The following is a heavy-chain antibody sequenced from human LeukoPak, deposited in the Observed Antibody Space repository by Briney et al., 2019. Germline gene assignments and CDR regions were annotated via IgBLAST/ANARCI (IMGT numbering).Heavy chain of an antibody. Sequence: ASVNVSCKASGFRFTSFGVSWVRQAPGQGLEWMGWISTYTGITHYAEKFEDRVTMTIDTSTTTAYMELRSLRYDDTAVYYCARDSDYSGNGNGDWFDPWGQGTVVTVSS. V-gene: IGHV1-18*04. D-gene: IGHD4-11*01. CDR2: ISTYTGIT. J-gene: IGHJ5*02. CDR1: GFRFTSFG. CDR3: ARDSDYSGNGNGDWFDP.